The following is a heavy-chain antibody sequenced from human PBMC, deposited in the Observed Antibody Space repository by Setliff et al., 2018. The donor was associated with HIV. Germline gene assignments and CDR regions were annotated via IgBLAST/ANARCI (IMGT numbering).Heavy chain of an antibody. Sequence: SETLSLTCTVSSGSISSYYWTWIRQPPGKGLEWIGYIYYSGSTNYNPSLKSRVTISVDTSKNQFSLKLSSVTAADTAVYYCARDRYYYDSSGYSGAFDIWGQGTMVTVSS. CDR1: SGSISSYY. CDR3: ARDRYYYDSSGYSGAFDI. D-gene: IGHD3-22*01. V-gene: IGHV4-59*01. CDR2: IYYSGST. J-gene: IGHJ3*02.